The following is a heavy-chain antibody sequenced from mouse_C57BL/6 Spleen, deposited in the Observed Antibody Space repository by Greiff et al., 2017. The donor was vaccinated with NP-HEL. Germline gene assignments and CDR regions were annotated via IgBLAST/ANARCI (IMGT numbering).Heavy chain of an antibody. J-gene: IGHJ2*01. CDR1: GYSFTGYY. D-gene: IGHD3-2*02. Sequence: EVKLQESGPELVKPGASVKISCKASGYSFTGYYMNWVKQSPEKSLEWIGEINPSTGGTTYNQKFKAKATLTVDKSSSTAYMQLKSLTSEDSAVYYCGSSGWDYWGQGTTLTVSS. V-gene: IGHV1-42*01. CDR3: GSSGWDY. CDR2: INPSTGGT.